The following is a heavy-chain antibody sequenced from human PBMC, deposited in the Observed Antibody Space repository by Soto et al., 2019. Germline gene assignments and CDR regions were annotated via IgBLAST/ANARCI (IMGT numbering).Heavy chain of an antibody. D-gene: IGHD3-3*01. Sequence: GGSLRLSCVASGFTFSSYGMSWVRQAPGKGLEWVSAIIVSGATTYYADSVRGRFTISRHNSKNTLYLQMNSLRAEDTAVYYCAGRFLEWLSYAFDIWGQGTMVTVSS. J-gene: IGHJ3*02. V-gene: IGHV3-23*01. CDR3: AGRFLEWLSYAFDI. CDR1: GFTFSSYG. CDR2: IIVSGATT.